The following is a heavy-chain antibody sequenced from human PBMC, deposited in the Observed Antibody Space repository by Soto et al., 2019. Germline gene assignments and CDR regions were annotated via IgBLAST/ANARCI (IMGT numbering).Heavy chain of an antibody. CDR3: ARGQSSTSAFGSPPAFAY. D-gene: IGHD2-2*01. V-gene: IGHV3-33*01. CDR1: GFTFSSYG. J-gene: IGHJ4*02. Sequence: HPGGSLRLSCAASGFTFSSYGMHWVRQAPGKGQEWVAVIWYDGSNKYYADSVKGRFTISRDNSKNTLYLQVNSLRAEDTAVYYCARGQSSTSAFGSPPAFAYWGQGTLVTVSS. CDR2: IWYDGSNK.